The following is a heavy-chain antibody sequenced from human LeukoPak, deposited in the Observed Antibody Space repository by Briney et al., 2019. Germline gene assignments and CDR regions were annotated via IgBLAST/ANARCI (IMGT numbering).Heavy chain of an antibody. CDR1: GYTFTSYG. CDR2: ICAYNGNT. CDR3: ATADILTGYPYGMDV. V-gene: IGHV1-18*01. J-gene: IGHJ6*02. Sequence: ASVKVSCKASGYTFTSYGISWVRQAPGQGLEWMGWICAYNGNTNYAQKLQGRVTMTEDTSTDTAYMELSSLRSEDTAVYYCATADILTGYPYGMDVWGQGTTVTVSS. D-gene: IGHD3-9*01.